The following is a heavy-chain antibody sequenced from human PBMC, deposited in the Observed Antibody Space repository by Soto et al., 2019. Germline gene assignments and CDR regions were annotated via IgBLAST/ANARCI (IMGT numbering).Heavy chain of an antibody. V-gene: IGHV4-31*03. J-gene: IGHJ4*02. CDR1: GGSISSGGYY. CDR3: ARGGNRLFCSSTSCYGGLDY. D-gene: IGHD2-2*01. Sequence: SETLSLTCTVSGGSISSGGYYWSWIRQHPGKGLEWIGYIYYSGSTYYNPSLKSRVTISVDTSKNQFSLKLSSVTAADTAVYYCARGGNRLFCSSTSCYGGLDYWGQGTLVTVSS. CDR2: IYYSGST.